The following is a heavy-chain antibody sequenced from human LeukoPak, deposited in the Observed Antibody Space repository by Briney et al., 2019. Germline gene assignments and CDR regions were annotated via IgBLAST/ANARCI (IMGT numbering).Heavy chain of an antibody. J-gene: IGHJ4*02. D-gene: IGHD3-10*01. V-gene: IGHV4-39*07. CDR2: IYYSGST. Sequence: WXXIRQPPGXGLEWIGSIYYSGSTYYNPSLKSRVTISVDTSKNQFSLKLSSVTAADTAVYYCAREGESGVDYWGQGTLVTVSS. CDR3: AREGESGVDY.